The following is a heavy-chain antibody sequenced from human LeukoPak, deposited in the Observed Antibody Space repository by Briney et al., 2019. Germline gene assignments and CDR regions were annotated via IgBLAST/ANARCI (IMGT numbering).Heavy chain of an antibody. CDR1: GGSFSGYY. CDR3: ARGRRAIFGVVTKGNFDY. J-gene: IGHJ4*02. V-gene: IGHV4-34*01. Sequence: PSETLSLTCAVYGGSFSGYYWSWIRQPPGKGLEWIGEINHSGSTNYNPSLKSRVTISVDTSKNQFSLKLSSVTAADTAVCYCARGRRAIFGVVTKGNFDYWGQGTLVTVSS. CDR2: INHSGST. D-gene: IGHD3-3*01.